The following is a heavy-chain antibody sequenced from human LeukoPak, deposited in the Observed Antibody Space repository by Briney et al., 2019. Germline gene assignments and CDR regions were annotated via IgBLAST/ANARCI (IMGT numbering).Heavy chain of an antibody. CDR1: GFTVSSNY. CDR2: IYSGGST. J-gene: IGHJ3*02. V-gene: IGHV3-53*01. Sequence: GGSLRLSCAASGFTVSSNYMSWVRQAPGKGLEWVSVIYSGGSTYYADSVKGRFTISRDNSKNTLYLQMNSLRAEDTAVYYCARENRVDAFDIWGQGTMVTVSS. CDR3: ARENRVDAFDI. D-gene: IGHD3-10*01.